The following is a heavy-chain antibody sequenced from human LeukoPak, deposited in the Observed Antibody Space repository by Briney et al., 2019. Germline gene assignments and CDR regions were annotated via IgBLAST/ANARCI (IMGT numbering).Heavy chain of an antibody. J-gene: IGHJ4*02. CDR1: GGSISSSSYY. CDR2: IYYSGST. D-gene: IGHD3-3*01. CDR3: ATTSFNYDFSY. Sequence: SETLSLTCTVSGGSISSSSYYWGWIRQPPGKGLEWIGSIYYSGSTYYNPSLKSRVTISVDTSKNQFSLKLSSVTAADTAVYYFATTSFNYDFSYWGQGTLVTVSS. V-gene: IGHV4-39*01.